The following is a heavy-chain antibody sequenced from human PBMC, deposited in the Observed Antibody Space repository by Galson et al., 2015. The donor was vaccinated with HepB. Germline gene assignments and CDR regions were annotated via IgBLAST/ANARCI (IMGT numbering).Heavy chain of an antibody. J-gene: IGHJ6*02. V-gene: IGHV3-21*01. Sequence: SLRLSCAASGFTFSSYSMNWVRQAPGKGLEWVSSISSSSSYIYYADSVKGRFTISRDNAKNSLYLQMNSLRAEDTAVYYCARDSAKAAKDIVVVPAAMLWDYYYYGMDVWGQGTTVTVSS. CDR3: ARDSAKAAKDIVVVPAAMLWDYYYYGMDV. CDR1: GFTFSSYS. D-gene: IGHD2-2*01. CDR2: ISSSSSYI.